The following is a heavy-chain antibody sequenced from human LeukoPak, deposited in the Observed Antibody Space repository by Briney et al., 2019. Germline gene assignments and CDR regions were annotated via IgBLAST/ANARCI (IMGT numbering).Heavy chain of an antibody. V-gene: IGHV4-28*01. CDR1: GYSITSSSW. D-gene: IGHD3-10*01. J-gene: IGHJ4*02. CDR2: IYHSGTT. Sequence: SETLSLTCAVSGYSITSSSWWGWIRQPPGKGLEWIGYIYHSGTTYYNPSLQSRVTMSVDTSKNQFSLKLSSVTAVDTAVYYCARKENVYYYFDYWGQGTQVTVSS. CDR3: ARKENVYYYFDY.